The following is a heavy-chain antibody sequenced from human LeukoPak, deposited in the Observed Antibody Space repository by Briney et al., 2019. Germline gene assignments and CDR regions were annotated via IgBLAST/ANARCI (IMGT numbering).Heavy chain of an antibody. J-gene: IGHJ3*02. CDR1: GYSFTSYW. D-gene: IGHD1-26*01. CDR2: IYPGDSDT. CDR3: ARRRRLVGATDAFDI. V-gene: IGHV5-51*01. Sequence: GESLKISCKGFGYSFTSYWIGWVRQMPGKGLEWMGIIYPGDSDTRYSPSFQGQVTISADKSISTAYLQWSSLKASDTAMYYCARRRRLVGATDAFDIWGQGTMVTVSS.